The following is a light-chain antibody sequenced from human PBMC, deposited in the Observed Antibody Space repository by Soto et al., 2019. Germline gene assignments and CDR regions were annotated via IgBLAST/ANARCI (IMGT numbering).Light chain of an antibody. CDR3: QQGYSFPHT. CDR1: QGIANW. CDR2: LAS. Sequence: DIQMTQSPSSVSASVGDRLTISCRASQGIANWLAWYLQRPGKAPKVLISLASTLESGVPSRFTGSGSGTDFTLTISSLQPEDFATYYCQQGYSFPHTFGQGTKVDIK. V-gene: IGKV1-12*01. J-gene: IGKJ2*01.